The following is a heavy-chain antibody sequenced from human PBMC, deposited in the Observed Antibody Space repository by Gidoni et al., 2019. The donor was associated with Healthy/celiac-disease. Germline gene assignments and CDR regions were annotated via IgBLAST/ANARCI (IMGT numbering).Heavy chain of an antibody. Sequence: QVQLQQWGAGLFKPSETLSLPCAVYGGSFSRYYWTWTRQPPGKGMEWIGEINHRGSTNYNPSLKSRVTISVETSKNQFSLKLRSVTAADTAVYYCASGPHGDQLQNDAFDIWGQGTMVTVSS. CDR2: INHRGST. CDR3: ASGPHGDQLQNDAFDI. J-gene: IGHJ3*02. V-gene: IGHV4-34*01. CDR1: GGSFSRYY. D-gene: IGHD4-17*01.